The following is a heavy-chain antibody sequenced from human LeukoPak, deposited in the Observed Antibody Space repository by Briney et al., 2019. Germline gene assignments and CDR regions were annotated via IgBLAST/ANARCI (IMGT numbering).Heavy chain of an antibody. J-gene: IGHJ4*02. CDR3: ARGLVTGTAFDN. CDR2: MYYSGSD. D-gene: IGHD1-7*01. Sequence: SETLSLTCNVSGGSINSHYWSWIRQPPGKGLEWIGYMYYSGSDNYNPPLKSRVTISVDSSKNQFSLKLTSVTAADTAVYYCARGLVTGTAFDNWGQGILVTVSS. V-gene: IGHV4-59*11. CDR1: GGSINSHY.